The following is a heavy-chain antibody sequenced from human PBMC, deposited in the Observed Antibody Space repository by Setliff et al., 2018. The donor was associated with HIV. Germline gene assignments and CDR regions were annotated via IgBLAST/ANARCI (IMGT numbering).Heavy chain of an antibody. Sequence: ASVKVSCKASGYTFTSYGISWVRQAPGQGLEWMGWIGAYNGNTNYAQKLQGRVTMTRDTSGSTAYMELSSLRSEDTAVYYCARGAWYTSGWHSSRYLDVWGKGTTVTVSS. J-gene: IGHJ6*03. CDR2: IGAYNGNT. V-gene: IGHV1-18*01. D-gene: IGHD6-25*01. CDR1: GYTFTSYG. CDR3: ARGAWYTSGWHSSRYLDV.